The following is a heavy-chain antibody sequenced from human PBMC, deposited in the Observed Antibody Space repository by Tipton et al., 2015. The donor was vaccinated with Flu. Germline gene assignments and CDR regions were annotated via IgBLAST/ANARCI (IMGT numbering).Heavy chain of an antibody. CDR1: GGSISNFY. Sequence: LRLSCTVSGGSISNFYWSWIRQPPGKGLEWIGYIYSSARTNYNSSLESQVTILVDTSKNQFSLNLSSVTAADTAVYCCAREGGYSSGFSRIDTWGQGTLVIVSS. J-gene: IGHJ5*02. D-gene: IGHD3-22*01. CDR3: AREGGYSSGFSRIDT. CDR2: IYSSART. V-gene: IGHV4-59*12.